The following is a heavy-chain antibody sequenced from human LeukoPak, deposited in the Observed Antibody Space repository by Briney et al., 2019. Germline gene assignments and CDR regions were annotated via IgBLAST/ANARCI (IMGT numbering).Heavy chain of an antibody. V-gene: IGHV4-39*07. CDR2: IYYSGST. J-gene: IGHJ3*02. Sequence: SETLSLTCTVSGGSISSSSYYWGWIRQPPGKGLEWIGSIYYSGSTYYNPSLKSRVTISVDTSKNQFSLKLSSVTAADTAVYYCAVSEIVADAFDIWGQGTMVTVSS. CDR1: GGSISSSSYY. D-gene: IGHD2/OR15-2a*01. CDR3: AVSEIVADAFDI.